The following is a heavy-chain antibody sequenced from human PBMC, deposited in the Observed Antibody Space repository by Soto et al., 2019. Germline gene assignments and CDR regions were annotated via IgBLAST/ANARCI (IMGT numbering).Heavy chain of an antibody. CDR2: IYHSGST. CDR1: GDSITSNSYF. Sequence: PSETLSLTCTVSGDSITSNSYFWAWIRQPPGKGLEWIGSIYHSGSTNYNPSLKSRVTISVDKSKNQFSLKLSSVTAADTAVYYCARGLYSGSYYYPPGVWFDPWGQGTRVTVSS. J-gene: IGHJ5*02. CDR3: ARGLYSGSYYYPPGVWFDP. D-gene: IGHD1-26*01. V-gene: IGHV4-39*07.